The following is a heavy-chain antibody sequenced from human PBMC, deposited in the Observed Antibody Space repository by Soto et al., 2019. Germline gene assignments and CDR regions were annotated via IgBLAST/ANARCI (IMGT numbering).Heavy chain of an antibody. CDR2: IYHSGST. Sequence: PSETLSLTCAVTGGSISSSNWWSWVRQPPGKGLEWIGEIYHSGSTNYSPSLKSRVTISVDKSKNQFSLKLSSVTAADTAVYYCASSLWLLVRVDYYGMDVWGQGTTVTVSS. CDR3: ASSLWLLVRVDYYGMDV. V-gene: IGHV4-4*02. CDR1: GGSISSSNW. D-gene: IGHD5-18*01. J-gene: IGHJ6*02.